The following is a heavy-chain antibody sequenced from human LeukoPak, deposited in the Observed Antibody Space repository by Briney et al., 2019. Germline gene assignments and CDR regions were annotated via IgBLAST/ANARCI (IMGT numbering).Heavy chain of an antibody. D-gene: IGHD6-19*01. Sequence: GGSLRLSCAASGFSFSSYAMSWVRQPPGKGLEWVSTINANSGTTSYAASVRGRFTISRDNSKNTLYLQVNTLRADDTATYYCAKPVSGGLAVTADWFHPWGQGTLVVVSS. CDR1: GFSFSSYA. V-gene: IGHV3-23*01. CDR2: INANSGTT. CDR3: AKPVSGGLAVTADWFHP. J-gene: IGHJ5*01.